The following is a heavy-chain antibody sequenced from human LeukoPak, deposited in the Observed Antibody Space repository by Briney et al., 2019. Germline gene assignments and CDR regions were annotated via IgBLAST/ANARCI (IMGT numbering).Heavy chain of an antibody. J-gene: IGHJ4*02. CDR3: ATLKRGYSYIFDY. CDR2: IIPIFGTA. CDR1: GGTFSSYA. Sequence: SVKVSCKASGGTFSSYAISWVRQAPGQGLEWMGGIIPIFGTANYAQKFQGRVTITTDESTSTAYMELSSLRSEDTAVYYCATLKRGYSYIFDYWGQGTLVTVSS. D-gene: IGHD5-18*01. V-gene: IGHV1-69*05.